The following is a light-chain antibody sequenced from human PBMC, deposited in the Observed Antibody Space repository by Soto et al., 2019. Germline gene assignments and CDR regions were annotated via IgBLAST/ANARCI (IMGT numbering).Light chain of an antibody. J-gene: IGKJ1*01. Sequence: DIQMTQSPSTLSASVGDRVTITCRASQSIADWLAWYQQRPGIAPKLLIYDASTLEGGVPSRFSGNGSGTEFTLTISSLQPDDFGTYYCQQYNHYWTFGQGTKVEV. V-gene: IGKV1-5*01. CDR3: QQYNHYWT. CDR2: DAS. CDR1: QSIADW.